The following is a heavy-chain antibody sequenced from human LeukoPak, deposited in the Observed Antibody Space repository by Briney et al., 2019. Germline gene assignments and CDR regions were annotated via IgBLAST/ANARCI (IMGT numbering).Heavy chain of an antibody. CDR1: GFTFSRYV. J-gene: IGHJ4*02. CDR3: ARDLRFLTVATKYYFDY. CDR2: INQEGREK. V-gene: IGHV3-7*03. Sequence: GGSLRLSCAASGFTFSRYVMRWLRQAPGKGLEWVATINQEGREKYYVDSVKGRFAISRDNAKNSLYLQMNSLRAEDTAVYYCARDLRFLTVATKYYFDYWGQGTLVTVSS. D-gene: IGHD3-3*01.